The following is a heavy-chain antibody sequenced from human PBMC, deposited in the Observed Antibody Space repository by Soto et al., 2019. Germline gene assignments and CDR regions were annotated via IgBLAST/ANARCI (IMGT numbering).Heavy chain of an antibody. CDR2: VHDSWGS. D-gene: IGHD3-10*01. V-gene: IGHV4-59*08. CDR3: VRQGFGAQHGRVDV. J-gene: IGHJ6*02. Sequence: QVPLQESGPGRVKPSETLSLSCTVSGGSISGYYWCWIRQPPGKGLDWIGYVHDSWGSHYNPFLKREVAISQGKPQSQSSLKLTSVTARDMAVYYCVRQGFGAQHGRVDVWGQGTTVTVSS. CDR1: GGSISGYY.